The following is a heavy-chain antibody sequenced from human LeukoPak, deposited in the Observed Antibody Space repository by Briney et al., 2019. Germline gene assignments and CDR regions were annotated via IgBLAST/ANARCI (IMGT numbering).Heavy chain of an antibody. CDR2: IRYDGSQE. CDR1: GFTFSRYG. CDR3: APQAGEW. D-gene: IGHD3-3*01. J-gene: IGHJ4*02. Sequence: GGSLRLSCVASGFTFSRYGVHWVRQAPGKGLEWVAFIRYDGSQEYYADSAKGRFTISRDNSKNTLYLQMNSLRPEDTAVYYCAPQAGEWWGQGTLVTVSS. V-gene: IGHV3-30*02.